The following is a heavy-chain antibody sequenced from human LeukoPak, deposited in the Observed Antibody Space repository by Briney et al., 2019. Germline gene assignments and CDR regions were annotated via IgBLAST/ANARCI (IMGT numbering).Heavy chain of an antibody. J-gene: IGHJ5*02. Sequence: SETLSLTCTVSGVSIGTSSYYWGWIRQPPGKGLEWIGSIFRTGSTYYSASLKSRLSISVDTSKNHIVLKLTSVTAADTAVYYCARLVNSNTYYYDSSGYYQVYNWFDPWGQGTLVTVSS. CDR2: IFRTGST. CDR1: GVSIGTSSYY. V-gene: IGHV4-39*02. D-gene: IGHD3-22*01. CDR3: ARLVNSNTYYYDSSGYYQVYNWFDP.